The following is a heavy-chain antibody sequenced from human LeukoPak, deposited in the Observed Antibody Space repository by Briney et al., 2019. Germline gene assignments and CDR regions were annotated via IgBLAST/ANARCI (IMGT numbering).Heavy chain of an antibody. V-gene: IGHV1-69*05. CDR3: ARILSYDFWSGSYYDY. Sequence: SVKVSCKASGGTFSSYAISWVRQAPGQGLEWMGGIIPIFGTANYAQKFQGRVTITTDESTSTAYMELSRLRSDDTAVYYCARILSYDFWSGSYYDYWGQGTLVTVSS. CDR1: GGTFSSYA. D-gene: IGHD3-3*01. CDR2: IIPIFGTA. J-gene: IGHJ4*02.